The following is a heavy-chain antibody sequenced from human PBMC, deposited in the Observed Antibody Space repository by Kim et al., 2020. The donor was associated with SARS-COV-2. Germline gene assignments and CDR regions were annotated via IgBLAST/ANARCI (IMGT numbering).Heavy chain of an antibody. D-gene: IGHD6-6*01. CDR3: AREQLVYDC. CDR2: INSDGSSI. Sequence: GGSLRLSCAASGFTFSSHWMHWVRQVPGKGLVWVSRINSDGSSISYADSVRGRFTISRDNAKNTLYLQMNSLRAEDTAVYSCAREQLVYDCWCQGTLVTV. V-gene: IGHV3-74*01. CDR1: GFTFSSHW. J-gene: IGHJ4*02.